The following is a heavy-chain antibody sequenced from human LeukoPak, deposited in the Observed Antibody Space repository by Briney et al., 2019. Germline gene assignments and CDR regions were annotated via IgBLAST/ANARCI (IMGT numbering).Heavy chain of an antibody. CDR2: INHSGST. CDR1: GGSFSGYY. V-gene: IGHV4-34*01. D-gene: IGHD3-22*01. CDR3: ARAYYYDSSGYYFVYGY. Sequence: SETLSLTCAVYGGSFSGYYWSWIRQPPGKGLEWIGEINHSGSTNYNPSLKSRVTISVDTPKNQFSLKLSSVTAADTAVYYCARAYYYDSSGYYFVYGYWGQGTLVTVSS. J-gene: IGHJ4*02.